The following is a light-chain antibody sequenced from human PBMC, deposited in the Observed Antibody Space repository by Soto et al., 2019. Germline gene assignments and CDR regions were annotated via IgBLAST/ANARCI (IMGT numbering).Light chain of an antibody. V-gene: IGLV2-14*01. CDR1: SSDVGGYNY. J-gene: IGLJ1*01. Sequence: QSVLTQPASVSGSPGQSITTSYTGTSSDVGGYNYVSWYQQHPGKAPKLMIYDVSNRPSGVSNRFSGSKSGNTASLTISGLQAEDGADYYCSSFTSSSTLRLVFGTGTKVTVL. CDR3: SSFTSSSTLRLV. CDR2: DVS.